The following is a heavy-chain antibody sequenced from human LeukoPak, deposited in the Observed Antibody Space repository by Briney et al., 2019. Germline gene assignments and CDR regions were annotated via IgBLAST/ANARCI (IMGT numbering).Heavy chain of an antibody. CDR1: GGSFSGYY. V-gene: IGHV4-34*01. Sequence: SETLSLTCAVYGGSFSGYYWSWIRQPPGKGLEWIGEINHSGSTNYNPSLKSRVTISVDTSKNQFSLRLSSVTAADTAVYYCARETLAPVLDYWGQGTLVTVSS. J-gene: IGHJ4*02. CDR2: INHSGST. D-gene: IGHD2-2*01. CDR3: ARETLAPVLDY.